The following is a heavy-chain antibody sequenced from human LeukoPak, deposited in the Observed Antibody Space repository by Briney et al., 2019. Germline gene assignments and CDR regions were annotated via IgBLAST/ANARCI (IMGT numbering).Heavy chain of an antibody. CDR2: IYTSGST. CDR3: ASSALGSTYYFDY. Sequence: SETLSLTCTVSGGSISSYYWSWIRQPAGKRLEWIGRIYTSGSTNYNPSLKSRVTMSVDTSKDQFSLKLSSVTAADTAVYYCASSALGSTYYFDYWGQGTLVTVSS. CDR1: GGSISSYY. D-gene: IGHD6-6*01. J-gene: IGHJ4*02. V-gene: IGHV4-4*07.